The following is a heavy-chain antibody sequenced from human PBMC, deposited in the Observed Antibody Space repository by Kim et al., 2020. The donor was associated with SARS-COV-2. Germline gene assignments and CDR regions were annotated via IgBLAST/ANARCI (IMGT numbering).Heavy chain of an antibody. J-gene: IGHJ4*02. V-gene: IGHV3-33*06. D-gene: IGHD6-13*01. CDR3: SKDSSSWYGAFDD. Sequence: GGSLRLSCAASGFTFSSYGMHWVRQAPGKGLEWVAVIWYDGSNKYYADSVKGRFTISRDNSKNTLYLQMNSLRAEDTAVDYCSKDSSSWYGAFDDWGQGT. CDR2: IWYDGSNK. CDR1: GFTFSSYG.